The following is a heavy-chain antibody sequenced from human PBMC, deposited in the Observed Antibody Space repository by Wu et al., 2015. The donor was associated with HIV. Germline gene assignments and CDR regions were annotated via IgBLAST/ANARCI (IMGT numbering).Heavy chain of an antibody. V-gene: IGHV1-2*02. J-gene: IGHJ6*03. D-gene: IGHD2-2*01. CDR1: GYTFTGYY. CDR2: INPNSGGT. CDR3: ARDRGGSCSSTSCYKKAHYMDV. Sequence: QVQLVQSGAEVKKPGASVKVSCKASGYTFTGYYMHWVRQAPGQGLEWMGWINPNSGGTNYAQKFQGRVTMTRDTSISTAYMELSRLRSDDTAVYYCARDRGGSCSSTSCYKKAHYMDVVGQRDRRSPSP.